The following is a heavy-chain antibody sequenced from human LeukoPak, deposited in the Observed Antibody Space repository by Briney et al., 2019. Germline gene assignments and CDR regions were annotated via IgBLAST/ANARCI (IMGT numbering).Heavy chain of an antibody. Sequence: MAGGSLRLSCAASGFTFSNAWMSWVHQAPGKGLEWVGRIKSKTDGGTTDYAAPVKGRFTISRDDSKNTLYLQMNSLKTEDTAVYYCTTVGVYGDYAPPDYWGQGTLVTVSS. CDR3: TTVGVYGDYAPPDY. J-gene: IGHJ4*02. CDR2: IKSKTDGGTT. D-gene: IGHD4-17*01. V-gene: IGHV3-15*01. CDR1: GFTFSNAW.